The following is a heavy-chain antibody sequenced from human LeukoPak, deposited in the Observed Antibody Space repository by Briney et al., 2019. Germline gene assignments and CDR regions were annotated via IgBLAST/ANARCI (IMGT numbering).Heavy chain of an antibody. J-gene: IGHJ4*02. CDR3: ARGADNFDY. Sequence: SETLSLTCTVSGGSISSYYWSWIRQPPGKGLEWIGYIYYSGSTNYNPSLKSRVTISVDTSKNQFSLKLNSVTAADTAVYYCARGADNFDYWGQGTLVTVSS. V-gene: IGHV4-59*01. CDR1: GGSISSYY. CDR2: IYYSGST.